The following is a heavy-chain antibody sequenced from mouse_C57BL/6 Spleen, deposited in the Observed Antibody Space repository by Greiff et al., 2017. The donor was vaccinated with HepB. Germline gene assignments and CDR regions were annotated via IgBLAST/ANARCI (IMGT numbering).Heavy chain of an antibody. D-gene: IGHD2-3*01. J-gene: IGHJ4*01. CDR2: INPYNGDT. CDR1: GYSFTGYF. CDR3: ARWLLGYYAMDY. V-gene: IGHV1-20*01. Sequence: EVQLQQSGPELVKPGDSVKISCKASGYSFTGYFMNWVMQSHGKSLEWIGRINPYNGDTFYNQKFKGKATLTVDKSSSTANMELRSLTSEDSAVYYCARWLLGYYAMDYWGQGTSVTVSS.